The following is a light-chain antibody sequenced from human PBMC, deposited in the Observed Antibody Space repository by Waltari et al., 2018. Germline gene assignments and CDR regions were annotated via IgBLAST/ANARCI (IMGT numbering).Light chain of an antibody. CDR2: GKN. V-gene: IGLV3-19*01. CDR1: SLRSYY. CDR3: NSRDSSGNQV. J-gene: IGLJ3*02. Sequence: SSELTQDPAVSVALGQTVRITCQGDSLRSYYASWYQQKPGTAPVLVIYGKNNRPSGIPDRFSGYSSGNAASLTSTGAQAEDEADYYCNSRDSSGNQVFGGGTKLTVL.